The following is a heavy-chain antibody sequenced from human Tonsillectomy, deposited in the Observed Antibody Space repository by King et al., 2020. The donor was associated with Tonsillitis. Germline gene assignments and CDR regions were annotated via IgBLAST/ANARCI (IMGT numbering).Heavy chain of an antibody. CDR2: IYPDDSDT. CDR1: GYNFTTYW. D-gene: IGHD1-26*01. V-gene: IGHV5-51*03. Sequence: VQLVESGTEVKNPGESLQISCKASGYNFTTYWIAWVRQLPGKGLEWMGFIYPDDSDTRYSPSFQGQVTFSADKSISTAYLQWTSLKASATAMYYCARLREATHTPFDYWGQGTLVTVSS. J-gene: IGHJ4*02. CDR3: ARLREATHTPFDY.